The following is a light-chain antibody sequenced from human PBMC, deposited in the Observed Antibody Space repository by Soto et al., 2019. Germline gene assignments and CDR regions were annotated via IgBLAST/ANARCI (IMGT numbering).Light chain of an antibody. V-gene: IGKV1-39*01. CDR1: QFISNY. J-gene: IGKJ2*01. CDR3: QQSYSAST. Sequence: DIQMTQSPSSLSASVGDRVTFTCRASQFISNYLNWYQQKPGKAPKLLIYAASHLRSGVPSRFSGSASGTDFTLTISRIQPEDFATYYCQQSYSASTFGQGTRLEIK. CDR2: AAS.